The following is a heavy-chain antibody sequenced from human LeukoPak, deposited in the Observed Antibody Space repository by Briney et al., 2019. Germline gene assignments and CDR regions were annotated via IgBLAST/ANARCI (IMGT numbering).Heavy chain of an antibody. J-gene: IGHJ4*02. V-gene: IGHV3-30-3*01. Sequence: PGGSLRLSCAASGFTFSSYAMHWVRQAPGKGLEWVAVISYDGSNKYYADSVKGRFTISRDNPKNTLYLQMNSLRAEDTAVYYCAREDIVVVVAATLLDYWGQGTLVTVSS. CDR2: ISYDGSNK. CDR3: AREDIVVVVAATLLDY. D-gene: IGHD2-15*01. CDR1: GFTFSSYA.